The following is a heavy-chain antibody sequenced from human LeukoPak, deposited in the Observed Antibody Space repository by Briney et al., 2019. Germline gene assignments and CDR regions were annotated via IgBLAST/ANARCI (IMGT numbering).Heavy chain of an antibody. CDR2: INHSGST. Sequence: SETLSLTCAVYGGSFSGYYWSWIRQPPGKGLEWIGQINHSGSTNYNPSLKSRVTMSVDTSKNQFSLKLSSVTAADTALYYCARAYYDILTGYYTNSFDIWGQGTMVTVSS. CDR1: GGSFSGYY. D-gene: IGHD3-9*01. J-gene: IGHJ3*02. CDR3: ARAYYDILTGYYTNSFDI. V-gene: IGHV4-34*01.